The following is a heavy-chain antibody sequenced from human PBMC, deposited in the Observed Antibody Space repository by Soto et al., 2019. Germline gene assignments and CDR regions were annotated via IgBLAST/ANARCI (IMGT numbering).Heavy chain of an antibody. J-gene: IGHJ1*01. Sequence: GGSLRLSCAASGFTFSSYAMSWVRQAPGKGLEWVSAISGSGGSTYYADSVKGRFTISRDNSKNTLYLQMNSLRAEDTAVYYSAKARYSSGWFEYFQHWGQGTLVTVSS. V-gene: IGHV3-23*01. D-gene: IGHD6-19*01. CDR2: ISGSGGST. CDR1: GFTFSSYA. CDR3: AKARYSSGWFEYFQH.